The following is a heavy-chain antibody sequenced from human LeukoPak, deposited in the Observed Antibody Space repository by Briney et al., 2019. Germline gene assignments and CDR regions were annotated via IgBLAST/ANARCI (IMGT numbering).Heavy chain of an antibody. CDR2: IVVGSGNT. Sequence: SVKVSCKASGFTFTSSAVQWVRQARGQRLEWIGWIVVGSGNTNYAQKFQERVTITRDMSTSTAYMELSSLRSEDTAVYYCAAGCRGGSCYSFYYYGMDVWGKGTTVTVSS. V-gene: IGHV1-58*01. CDR1: GFTFTSSA. D-gene: IGHD2-15*01. J-gene: IGHJ6*01. CDR3: AAGCRGGSCYSFYYYGMDV.